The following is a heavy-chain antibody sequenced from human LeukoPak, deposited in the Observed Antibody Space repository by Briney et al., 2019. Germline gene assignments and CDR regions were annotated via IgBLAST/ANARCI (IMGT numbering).Heavy chain of an antibody. CDR2: ISYDGSNK. CDR3: AKDRRVRRLPDY. D-gene: IGHD3-10*02. J-gene: IGHJ4*02. Sequence: PGRSLRLSCAASGFTFSSYAMHWVRQAPGKGLEWVAVISYDGSNKYYADSVKGRFTISRDNSKNTLYLQMNSLRAGDTAVYYCAKDRRVRRLPDYWGQGTLVTVSS. V-gene: IGHV3-30-3*01. CDR1: GFTFSSYA.